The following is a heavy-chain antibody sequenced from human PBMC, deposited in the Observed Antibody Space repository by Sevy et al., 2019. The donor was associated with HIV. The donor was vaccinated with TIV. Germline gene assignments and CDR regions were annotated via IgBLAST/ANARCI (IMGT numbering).Heavy chain of an antibody. D-gene: IGHD3-3*01. CDR3: ARDFTIFGVVSGIDY. J-gene: IGHJ4*02. CDR2: ISDDSRYI. V-gene: IGHV3-21*04. Sequence: GVSLRLSCAASGFTFRTYSMNWVRQAPGKGLEWLSSISDDSRYIYYSDSVKGRFTISRANTKNLLYLQINNLRVEDTAIYYCARDFTIFGVVSGIDYWGQGNLVTVSS. CDR1: GFTFRTYS.